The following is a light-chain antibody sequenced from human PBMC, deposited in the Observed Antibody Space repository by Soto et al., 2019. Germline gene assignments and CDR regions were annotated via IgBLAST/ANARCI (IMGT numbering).Light chain of an antibody. CDR1: QSISTW. J-gene: IGKJ4*01. V-gene: IGKV1-5*03. Sequence: DIQMTQSPSTLSASVGDRVTITCRASQSISTWLAWYQQKPGKAACLLIYKASSLEGGVPSRFSGSGSGTEFNITISSLQPDDFATYYCQQYNAYPLTFGGGTTVEIK. CDR3: QQYNAYPLT. CDR2: KAS.